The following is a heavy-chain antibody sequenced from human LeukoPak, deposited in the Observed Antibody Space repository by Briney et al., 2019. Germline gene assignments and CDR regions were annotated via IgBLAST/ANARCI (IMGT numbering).Heavy chain of an antibody. D-gene: IGHD6-19*01. V-gene: IGHV3-53*01. CDR2: IHRGGST. J-gene: IGHJ4*02. CDR3: AIYSSGWCSPGHYFDY. Sequence: GGSLRLSCAASGFTLSSNYMNWARQAPGKGLEWVSVIHRGGSTYYADSVKGRFTISRDNSKNTPYLQMNSLRAADTSVYYCAIYSSGWCSPGHYFDYWGQGTLVTVSS. CDR1: GFTLSSNY.